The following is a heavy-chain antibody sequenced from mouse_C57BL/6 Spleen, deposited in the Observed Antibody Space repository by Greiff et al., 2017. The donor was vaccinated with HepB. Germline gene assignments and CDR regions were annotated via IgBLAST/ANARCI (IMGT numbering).Heavy chain of an antibody. Sequence: QVQLQQSGPELVKPGASVKISCKASGYAFSSSWMNWVKQRPGKGLEWIGRIYPGDGDTNYNGKFKGKATLTADKSSSTAYMQLSSLTSEDSAVYFCAGYYYGSNDYYAMDYWGQGTSVTVSS. CDR3: AGYYYGSNDYYAMDY. V-gene: IGHV1-82*01. D-gene: IGHD1-1*01. CDR2: IYPGDGDT. CDR1: GYAFSSSW. J-gene: IGHJ4*01.